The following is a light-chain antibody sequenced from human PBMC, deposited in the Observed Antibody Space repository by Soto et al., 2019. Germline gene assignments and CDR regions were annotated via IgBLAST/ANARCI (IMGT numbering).Light chain of an antibody. V-gene: IGKV4-1*01. Sequence: DIVMTQSPDSLAVSLGERATINCKSSQSVLYSSNNKNYLAWYQQKPGQPPKLLIYWASTRESGVPDRFSGSGSGPDFTLTISSLQADDVAVYYCQQYYSTPPSFGGGTKVEIK. J-gene: IGKJ4*01. CDR3: QQYYSTPPS. CDR2: WAS. CDR1: QSVLYSSNNKNY.